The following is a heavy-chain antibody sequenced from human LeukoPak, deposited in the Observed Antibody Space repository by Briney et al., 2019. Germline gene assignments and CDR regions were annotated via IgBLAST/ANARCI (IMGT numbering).Heavy chain of an antibody. V-gene: IGHV3-23*01. J-gene: IGHJ4*02. CDR1: GFTFITYS. CDR2: ITGSGAFT. D-gene: IGHD6-19*01. CDR3: AKRSAESSGYFYY. Sequence: GGSLRLSCAASGFTFITYSMTWVRQAPGRGLEWVSAITGSGAFTDYADSVKGRFTISRDNPKNTLYLQMNSLRAEDTAVYYCAKRSAESSGYFYYWGQGTLVTVSS.